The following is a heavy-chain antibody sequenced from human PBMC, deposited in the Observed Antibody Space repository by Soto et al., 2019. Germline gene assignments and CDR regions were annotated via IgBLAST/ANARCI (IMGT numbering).Heavy chain of an antibody. V-gene: IGHV1-69*13. CDR3: ARVRCFNGLCHTADYGMDV. CDR2: IIPISGTT. Sequence: SVKVSCKASGDVFRSYGINWVRQAPGQGLEWMGGIIPISGTTNYAQKFQGRVAITADESTGTVYMELSRLRSEDTAVYFCARVRCFNGLCHTADYGMDVWGQGTTVTVSS. D-gene: IGHD2-8*01. J-gene: IGHJ6*02. CDR1: GDVFRSYG.